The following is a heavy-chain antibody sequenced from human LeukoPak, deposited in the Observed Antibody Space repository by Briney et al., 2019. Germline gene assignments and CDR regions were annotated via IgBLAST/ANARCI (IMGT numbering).Heavy chain of an antibody. CDR3: ARHFHYYDSSGYSNWFDP. CDR2: INHSGST. V-gene: IGHV4-34*01. CDR1: GGSFSGYY. D-gene: IGHD3-22*01. Sequence: SETLSLTCAVYGGSFSGYYWSWIRQPPGKGLEWIGEINHSGSTNYNPSLKSRVTISVDTSKNQFSLKLSSVTAADTAVYYCARHFHYYDSSGYSNWFDPWGQGTLVTVSS. J-gene: IGHJ5*02.